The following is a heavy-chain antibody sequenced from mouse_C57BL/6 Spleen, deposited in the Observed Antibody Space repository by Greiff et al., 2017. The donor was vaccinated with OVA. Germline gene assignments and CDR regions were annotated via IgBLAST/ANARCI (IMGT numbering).Heavy chain of an antibody. CDR1: GYTFTDYY. Sequence: VQLVESGAELVRPGASVKLSCKASGYTFTDYYINWVKQRPGQGLEWIARIYPGSGNTYYNEKFKGKATLTAEKSSSTAYMQLSSLTSEDSAVYFCARGVYYSTDYWGQGTTLTVSS. D-gene: IGHD2-5*01. J-gene: IGHJ2*01. CDR2: IYPGSGNT. CDR3: ARGVYYSTDY. V-gene: IGHV1-76*01.